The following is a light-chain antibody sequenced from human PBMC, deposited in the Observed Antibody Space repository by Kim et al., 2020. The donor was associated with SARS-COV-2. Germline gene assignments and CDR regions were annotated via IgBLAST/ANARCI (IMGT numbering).Light chain of an antibody. V-gene: IGLV2-8*01. CDR2: EVT. Sequence: QSALTQPPSASGSPGQSVTISCTGTSSDVGGYNYVSWFQHHPGKAPKLIIYEVTERPSGVSHRFSGSKSGNTASLTVSGLQGEDEADYYCCSYGGTNNLIFGGGTQLTVL. J-gene: IGLJ2*01. CDR1: SSDVGGYNY. CDR3: CSYGGTNNLI.